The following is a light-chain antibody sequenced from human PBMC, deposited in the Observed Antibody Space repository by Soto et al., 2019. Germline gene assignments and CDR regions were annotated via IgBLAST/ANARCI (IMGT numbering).Light chain of an antibody. V-gene: IGLV2-14*01. J-gene: IGLJ3*02. CDR2: EVS. CDR1: SSDVGAYNY. CDR3: SSYASDITHV. Sequence: QSALTQPASVSGSPGQSITISCTGSSSDVGAYNYVSWYRQYPGKAPQVIIYEVSDRPSGISNRFSGSKSGNTASLTISGLQAEDEADCYCSSYASDITHVFGGGTKLTVL.